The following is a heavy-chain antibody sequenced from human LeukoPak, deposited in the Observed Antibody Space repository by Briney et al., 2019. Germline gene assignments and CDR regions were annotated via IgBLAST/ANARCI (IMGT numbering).Heavy chain of an antibody. Sequence: GGSLRLSCAASGFTFSNAWMSWVRQAPGKGLEWVGRIKSKTDGGTTDYAAPVKGRFTISRDNSKNTLYLQMNSLRAEDTAVYYCAIDQLNFDYWGQGTLVTVSS. D-gene: IGHD2-2*01. CDR1: GFTFSNAW. CDR2: IKSKTDGGTT. CDR3: AIDQLNFDY. J-gene: IGHJ4*02. V-gene: IGHV3-15*01.